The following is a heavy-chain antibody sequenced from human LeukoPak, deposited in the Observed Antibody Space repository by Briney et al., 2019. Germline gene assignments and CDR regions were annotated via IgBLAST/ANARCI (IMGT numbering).Heavy chain of an antibody. Sequence: PSETLSLTCTVSGDSISSSYWSWIRQPRGKGLEWIGYISYSGSTSSNPSLRSHVTISVDTSKNQFSLKLSSVAAADTAVYYCASGKLTSIAAPYYYYYGMDVWGQGTTVSVSS. CDR3: ASGKLTSIAAPYYYYYGMDV. D-gene: IGHD6-6*01. V-gene: IGHV4-59*01. J-gene: IGHJ6*02. CDR2: ISYSGST. CDR1: GDSISSSY.